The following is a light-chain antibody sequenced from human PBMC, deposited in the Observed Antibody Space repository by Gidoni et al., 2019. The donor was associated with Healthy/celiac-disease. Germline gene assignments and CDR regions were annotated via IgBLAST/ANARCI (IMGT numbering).Light chain of an antibody. CDR1: QSLVYSDGNTY. V-gene: IGKV2-30*01. J-gene: IGKJ1*01. CDR3: MQGTHWPLWT. Sequence: DVVMTQPPLSLPVTLGQPASISCRSSQSLVYSDGNTYLNWFQQRPGQSPRRLIYKVSNRDSGVPDRFSGSGSGTDFTLKISRVEAEDVGVYYCMQGTHWPLWTFGQGTKVEIK. CDR2: KVS.